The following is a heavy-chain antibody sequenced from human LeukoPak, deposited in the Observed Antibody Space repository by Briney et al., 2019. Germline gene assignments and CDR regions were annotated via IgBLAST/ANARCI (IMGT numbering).Heavy chain of an antibody. CDR1: GGSISSSSYY. J-gene: IGHJ4*02. CDR3: ARDNPWELHY. CDR2: IYYRRTT. V-gene: IGHV4-39*07. D-gene: IGHD1-26*01. Sequence: SETLSLTCTVSGGSISSSSYYWGWIRQPPGKGLEWIGSIYYRRTTYYNPSLESRVTISVDTSKNQFSLKLSSVTAADTAVYYCARDNPWELHYWGQGTLVTVSS.